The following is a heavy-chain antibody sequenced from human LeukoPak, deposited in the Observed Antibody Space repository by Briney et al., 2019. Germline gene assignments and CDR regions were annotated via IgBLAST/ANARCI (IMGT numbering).Heavy chain of an antibody. J-gene: IGHJ4*02. CDR1: GFTFSGYW. CDR2: IKQDGSEK. CDR3: ARLPSRKAAADY. V-gene: IGHV3-7*01. D-gene: IGHD6-13*01. Sequence: RPGGSLRLSCAASGFTFSGYWMSWVRQAPGKGLEWVANIKQDGSEKYYVDSVKGRFTISRDNAKNSLYLQMNSLRAEDTAVYYCARLPSRKAAADYWGQGTLVTVSS.